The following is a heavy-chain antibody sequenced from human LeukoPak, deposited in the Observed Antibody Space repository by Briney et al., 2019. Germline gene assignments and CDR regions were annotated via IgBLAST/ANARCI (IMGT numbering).Heavy chain of an antibody. J-gene: IGHJ3*02. CDR3: ARGDYGGNFDAFDI. Sequence: SETLSLTCAVYGGSFSGYYWSWIRQPPGKGLEWIGEINHSGSTNYNPSLKSRVTISVDTSKNQFSLKLSSVTAADTAVYYCARGDYGGNFDAFDIWGQGTMVTVSS. CDR2: INHSGST. CDR1: GGSFSGYY. D-gene: IGHD4-23*01. V-gene: IGHV4-34*01.